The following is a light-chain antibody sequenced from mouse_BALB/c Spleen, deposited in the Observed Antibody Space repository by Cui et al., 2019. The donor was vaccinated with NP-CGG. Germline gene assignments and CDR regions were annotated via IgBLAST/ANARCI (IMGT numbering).Light chain of an antibody. J-gene: IGLJ1*01. CDR2: GTN. CDR1: TGAVTTSNY. V-gene: IGLV1*01. CDR3: ALWYSNHWV. Sequence: AILIHESAITTSPGETVTLTCRSSTGAVTTSNYANWVQEKPDHLFTGLIGGTNNRVPGIPARFSGSLIGDKAALTITGAQTEDEAIYFCALWYSNHWVFGGGTKLTVL.